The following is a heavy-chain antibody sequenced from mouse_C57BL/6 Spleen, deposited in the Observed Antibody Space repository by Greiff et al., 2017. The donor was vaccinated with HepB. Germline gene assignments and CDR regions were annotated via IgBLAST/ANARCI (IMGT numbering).Heavy chain of an antibody. Sequence: LQQPGAELVKPGASVKLSCKASGYTFTSYWMHWVKQRPGQGLEWIGMIHPNSGSTNYNEKFKSKATLTVDKSSSTAYMQLSSLTSEDSAVYYCARGPGGSSYDYAMDYWGQGTSVTVSS. CDR2: IHPNSGST. J-gene: IGHJ4*01. CDR1: GYTFTSYW. V-gene: IGHV1-64*01. D-gene: IGHD1-1*01. CDR3: ARGPGGSSYDYAMDY.